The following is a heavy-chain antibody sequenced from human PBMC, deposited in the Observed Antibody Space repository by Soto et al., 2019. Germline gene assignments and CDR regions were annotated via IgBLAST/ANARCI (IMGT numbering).Heavy chain of an antibody. CDR3: ARDGAEDILTGYYRFDY. V-gene: IGHV3-48*01. J-gene: IGHJ4*02. CDR1: GFTFSSYS. CDR2: ISSSSSTI. Sequence: VGSLRLSCAASGFTFSSYSMNWVRQAPGKGLEWVSYISSSSSTIYYADSVKGRFTISRDNAKNSLYLQMNSLRAEDTAVYYCARDGAEDILTGYYRFDYWGQGTLVIVSS. D-gene: IGHD3-9*01.